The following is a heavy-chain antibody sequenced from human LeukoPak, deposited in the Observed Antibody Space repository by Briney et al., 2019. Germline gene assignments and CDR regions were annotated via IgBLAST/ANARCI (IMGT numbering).Heavy chain of an antibody. CDR3: ARAGTVTPTWFDP. CDR1: GYSFTSYW. Sequence: GESLKISCKDSGYSFTSYWIGWVRQMPGKGLEWMGIIFPGDSDTRYSPSFQGQVTISADKSISTAYLQWSSLKASDTAMYYCARAGTVTPTWFDPWGQGTLVTVSS. J-gene: IGHJ5*02. D-gene: IGHD4-17*01. V-gene: IGHV5-51*01. CDR2: IFPGDSDT.